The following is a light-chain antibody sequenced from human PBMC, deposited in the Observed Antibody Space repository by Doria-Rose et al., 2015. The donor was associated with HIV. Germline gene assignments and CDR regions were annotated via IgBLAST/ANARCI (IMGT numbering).Light chain of an antibody. V-gene: IGKV1-5*03. Sequence: TQSPSTLPASVGDSVTITCRASQSITRWLAWYQQKPGTAPKLLIYKASLLESEVPSRFSGSGSGTEFTLTISSLQPDDFATYCCQQYNSYSPWTFGPGTKLEIK. CDR3: QQYNSYSPWT. CDR2: KAS. J-gene: IGKJ2*02. CDR1: QSITRW.